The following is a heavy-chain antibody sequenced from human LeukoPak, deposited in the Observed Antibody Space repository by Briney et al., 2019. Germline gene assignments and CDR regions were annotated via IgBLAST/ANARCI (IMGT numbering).Heavy chain of an antibody. D-gene: IGHD4-17*01. Sequence: SETLSLTCAVYGGSFSGYYWSWSRQPPGKGLEWIGEINHSGSTNYNPSLKSRVTISVDTSKNQFSLKLSSVTAADTAVYYCARGRLTTNYDYGMDVWGQGTTVTVSS. V-gene: IGHV4-34*01. CDR1: GGSFSGYY. J-gene: IGHJ6*02. CDR2: INHSGST. CDR3: ARGRLTTNYDYGMDV.